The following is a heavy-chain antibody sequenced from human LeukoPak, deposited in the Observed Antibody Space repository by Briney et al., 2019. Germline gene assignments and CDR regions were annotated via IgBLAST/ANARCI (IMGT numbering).Heavy chain of an antibody. J-gene: IGHJ3*02. D-gene: IGHD3-22*01. CDR2: IYYTGST. V-gene: IGHV4-59*01. CDR1: GGSFSGYY. Sequence: SETLSLTCAVYGGSFSGYYWSWIRQPPGKGLEWIGYIYYTGSTNYNPSLKSRVTISVDTSKNQVSLKLSSVTAADTAVYYCARDYTMTHAFDTWGQGTMVTVSS. CDR3: ARDYTMTHAFDT.